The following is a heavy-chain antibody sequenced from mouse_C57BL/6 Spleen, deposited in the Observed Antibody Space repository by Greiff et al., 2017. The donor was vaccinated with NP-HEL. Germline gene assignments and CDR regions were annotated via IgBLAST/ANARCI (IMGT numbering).Heavy chain of an antibody. Sequence: VKLMESGAELVKPGASVKLSCKASGYTFTEYAIHWVKQRSGQGLEWIGWFYPGSGSIKYNEKFKDKATLTADKSSSTVYMELSRLTSEDSAVYFCARHEEEVYYGNYFDYWGQGTTLTVSS. J-gene: IGHJ2*01. D-gene: IGHD2-1*01. CDR3: ARHEEEVYYGNYFDY. V-gene: IGHV1-62-2*01. CDR1: GYTFTEYA. CDR2: FYPGSGSI.